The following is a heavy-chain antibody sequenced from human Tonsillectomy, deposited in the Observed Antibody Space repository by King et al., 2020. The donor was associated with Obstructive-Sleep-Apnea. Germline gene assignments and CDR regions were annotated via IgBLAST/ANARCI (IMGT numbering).Heavy chain of an antibody. CDR1: GYSISGGYY. J-gene: IGHJ6*02. CDR2: IHHSGST. CDR3: ARDRDVYYYDTSGAKYGMDV. V-gene: IGHV4-38-2*02. Sequence: VQLQESGPGLLKPSETLSLTCTVSGYSISGGYYWGWIRQPPGKGLEWIGSIHHSGSTNYKPSLKSRVTISIDTSKNQFSLRLSSVTAADTAAYYCARDRDVYYYDTSGAKYGMDVWGQGTTVTVSS. D-gene: IGHD3-22*01.